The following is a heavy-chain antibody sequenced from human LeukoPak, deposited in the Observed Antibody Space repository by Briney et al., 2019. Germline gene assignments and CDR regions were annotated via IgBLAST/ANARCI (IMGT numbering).Heavy chain of an antibody. CDR1: GGSISSYY. D-gene: IGHD3-10*01. CDR2: IYYSGST. CDR3: ARVGPVNYYGSGSYYIRNWFDP. J-gene: IGHJ5*02. V-gene: IGHV4-59*01. Sequence: PSETLSLTCTVSGGSISSYYWSWIRQPPGKGLGWIGYIYYSGSTNYNPSLKSRVTISVDTSKNQFSLKLSSVTAADTAVYYCARVGPVNYYGSGSYYIRNWFDPWGQGTLVTVSS.